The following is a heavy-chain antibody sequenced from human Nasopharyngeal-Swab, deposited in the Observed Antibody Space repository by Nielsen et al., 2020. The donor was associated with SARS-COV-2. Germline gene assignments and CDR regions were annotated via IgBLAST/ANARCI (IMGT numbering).Heavy chain of an antibody. J-gene: IGHJ4*02. Sequence: WVRQAHGKGLEWMGIINPSGGSTSYAQKFQGRVTMTRDTSTSTVYMELSSLRSEDTAVYYCSRIDSSGPGGDYFDYWGQGTLVTVSS. D-gene: IGHD3-22*01. CDR2: INPSGGST. CDR3: SRIDSSGPGGDYFDY. V-gene: IGHV1-46*03.